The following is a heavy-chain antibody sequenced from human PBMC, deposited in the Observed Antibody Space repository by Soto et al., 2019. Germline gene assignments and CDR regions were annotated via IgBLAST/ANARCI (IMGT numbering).Heavy chain of an antibody. D-gene: IGHD3-22*01. CDR2: IYHSGST. V-gene: IGHV4-4*02. CDR1: GGSISNSNW. Sequence: PSETLSRTCAVSGGSISNSNWCSWVRQPPGKGLEWIGEIYHSGSTNYNPSLKSRVTISVDKSKNQFSLKLSSVTAADTAVYYCARDLGGYYYDSSGCLFDIWGQGTMVT. CDR3: ARDLGGYYYDSSGCLFDI. J-gene: IGHJ3*02.